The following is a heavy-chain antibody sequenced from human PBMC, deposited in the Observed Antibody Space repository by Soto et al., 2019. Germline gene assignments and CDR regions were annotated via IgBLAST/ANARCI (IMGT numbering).Heavy chain of an antibody. V-gene: IGHV4-59*08. CDR1: GGSVSSYY. D-gene: IGHD6-13*01. CDR3: ARRYSSSFDY. J-gene: IGHJ4*02. CDR2: IYYSGST. Sequence: SETLSLTCTVSGGSVSSYYWSWIRQPPGKGLEWIGYIYYSGSTNYNPSLKSRVSMSVDTSKNQFSLKLSSVTAADTAVYYCARRYSSSFDYWGQGTLVTVS.